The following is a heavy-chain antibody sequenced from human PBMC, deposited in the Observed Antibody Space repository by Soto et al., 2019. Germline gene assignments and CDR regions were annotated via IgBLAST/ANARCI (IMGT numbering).Heavy chain of an antibody. D-gene: IGHD2-15*01. V-gene: IGHV1-8*01. CDR2: MDPNRGLR. Sequence: QVQLVQSGPEVKKPGASVKVSCKASGYTFTSHDINWVRQATGQGLEWMGWMDPNRGLRGYAQKFQGRVTMTWNTSISTAYMELSSLRYEDTAVYYCARVTLAVTCPVYDFDVWRQGTVVNVSS. CDR1: GYTFTSHD. J-gene: IGHJ3*01. CDR3: ARVTLAVTCPVYDFDV.